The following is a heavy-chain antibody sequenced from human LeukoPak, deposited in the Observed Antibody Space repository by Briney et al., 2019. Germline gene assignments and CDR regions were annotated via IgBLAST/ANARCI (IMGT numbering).Heavy chain of an antibody. CDR3: ARDLRTDGMDV. J-gene: IGHJ6*04. V-gene: IGHV3-21*01. CDR1: GFTFSSYS. CDR2: ISSSSSYI. Sequence: GGSLRLSCAASGFTFSSYSMNWVRQAPGKGLEWVSSISSSSSYIYYADSVKGRFTISRDNAKNSLYLQMNSLRAEDTAVYYCARDLRTDGMDVWGKGTTVTVSS.